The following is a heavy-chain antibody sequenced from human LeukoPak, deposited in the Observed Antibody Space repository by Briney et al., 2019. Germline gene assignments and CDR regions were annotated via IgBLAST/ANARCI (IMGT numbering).Heavy chain of an antibody. J-gene: IGHJ4*02. Sequence: GGSLSLSCAASGFTFDDYAMHWVRQAPGKGLEWVSAISGSGGSTYYADSVKGRFTISRDNSNNTLYLQMNSLRAEDTAVYYCARDLNGETYWGQGTLVSVSS. V-gene: IGHV3-23*01. D-gene: IGHD3-10*01. CDR1: GFTFDDYA. CDR3: ARDLNGETY. CDR2: ISGSGGST.